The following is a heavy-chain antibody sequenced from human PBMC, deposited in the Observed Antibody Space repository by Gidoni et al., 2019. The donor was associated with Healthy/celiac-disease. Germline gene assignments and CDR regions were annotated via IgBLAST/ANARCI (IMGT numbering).Heavy chain of an antibody. Sequence: EVQLLESGGGLVQPGGSLRLSCAASGFTFSSYAIGWVRQAPGKGLEWVSAISGSGGSKYYADSVKGRFTIARDNSKNTLYLQMNSLRAEDTAVYYCAKDRRVGVRGAGFDYWGQGTLVTVSS. CDR1: GFTFSSYA. CDR3: AKDRRVGVRGAGFDY. J-gene: IGHJ4*02. CDR2: ISGSGGSK. D-gene: IGHD2-15*01. V-gene: IGHV3-23*01.